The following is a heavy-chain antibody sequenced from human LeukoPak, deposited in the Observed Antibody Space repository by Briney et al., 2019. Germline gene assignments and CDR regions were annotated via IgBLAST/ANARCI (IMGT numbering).Heavy chain of an antibody. CDR3: ARDLRLLAGWFGP. V-gene: IGHV4-61*02. D-gene: IGHD3-3*02. CDR2: IYTSGST. CDR1: GGSISSGSYY. J-gene: IGHJ5*02. Sequence: PSQTLSLTCTVSGGSISSGSYYWSWIRQPAGKGLEWIGRIYTSGSTNYNPSLKSRVTISVDTSKNQFSLKLSSVTAADTAVYYCARDLRLLAGWFGPWGQGTLVTVSS.